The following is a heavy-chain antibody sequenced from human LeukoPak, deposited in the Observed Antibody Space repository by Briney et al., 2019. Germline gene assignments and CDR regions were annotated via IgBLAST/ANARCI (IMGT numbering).Heavy chain of an antibody. CDR1: GYTFTTYA. Sequence: ASVKVSCKASGYTFTTYAMHWVRQAPGQRLGWMGWINAGNGNTKYSQKFQDRVTITRDTSASTAYMELSSLRSEDTAVYYCARSYYYDSSGYYNWFDPWGQGTLVTVSS. D-gene: IGHD3-22*01. J-gene: IGHJ5*02. V-gene: IGHV1-3*01. CDR2: INAGNGNT. CDR3: ARSYYYDSSGYYNWFDP.